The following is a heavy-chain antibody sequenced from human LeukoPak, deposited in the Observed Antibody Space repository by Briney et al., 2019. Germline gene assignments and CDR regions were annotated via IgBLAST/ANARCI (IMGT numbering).Heavy chain of an antibody. Sequence: PGGSLRLSCAASGFTFSSYEMNWVRQAPGKGLEWVSYISSSGSTIYYADSVKGRFTISRDNAKNSLYLQMNSPRAEDTAVYYCARDERWLTQGVDYWGQGTLVTVSS. CDR3: ARDERWLTQGVDY. CDR2: ISSSGSTI. CDR1: GFTFSSYE. D-gene: IGHD5-24*01. J-gene: IGHJ4*02. V-gene: IGHV3-48*03.